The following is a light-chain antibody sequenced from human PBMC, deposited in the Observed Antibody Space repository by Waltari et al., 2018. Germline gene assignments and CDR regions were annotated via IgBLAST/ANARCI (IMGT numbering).Light chain of an antibody. CDR1: QSVTRA. CDR3: QHYLRLPVT. Sequence: EIVLTQSPGTLSLSPGDSATLSCRTSQSVTRALAWYQQQPGQAPRLLIYGASNRATGIPDRFSGSGSGTDFSLTISSLEPEDFAVYYCQHYLRLPVTFGQGTKVEVK. CDR2: GAS. V-gene: IGKV3-20*01. J-gene: IGKJ1*01.